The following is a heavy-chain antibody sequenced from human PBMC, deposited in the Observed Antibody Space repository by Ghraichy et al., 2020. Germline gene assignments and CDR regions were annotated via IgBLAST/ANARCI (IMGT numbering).Heavy chain of an antibody. CDR2: IWYDGSNK. J-gene: IGHJ6*02. CDR3: ARDLLPYCSSTSCYGSLNYYYGMDV. Sequence: GGSLRLSCAASGFTFSSYGMHWVRQAPGKGLEWVAVIWYDGSNKYYADSVKGRFTISRDNSKNTLYLQMNSLRAEDTAVYYCARDLLPYCSSTSCYGSLNYYYGMDVWGQGTTVTVSS. CDR1: GFTFSSYG. V-gene: IGHV3-33*01. D-gene: IGHD2-2*01.